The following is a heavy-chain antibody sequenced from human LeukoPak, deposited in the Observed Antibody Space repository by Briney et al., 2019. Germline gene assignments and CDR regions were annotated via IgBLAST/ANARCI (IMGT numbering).Heavy chain of an antibody. Sequence: PSETLSLTCTVSGGSIIGDNHFWSWIRQHPGKDLEWLGYIHHSGRAFYSPSLESRLTISLDTSKNQFSLKLNFVIGADTAVYYCAREVNRPTDADAFDIWGQGTMVTVSS. CDR1: GGSIIGDNHF. V-gene: IGHV4-31*03. CDR2: IHHSGRA. J-gene: IGHJ3*02. D-gene: IGHD1-26*01. CDR3: AREVNRPTDADAFDI.